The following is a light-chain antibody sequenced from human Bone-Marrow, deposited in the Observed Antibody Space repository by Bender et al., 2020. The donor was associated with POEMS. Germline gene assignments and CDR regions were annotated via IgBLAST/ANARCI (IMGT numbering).Light chain of an antibody. Sequence: SLELTQPPSVSVSPGQTARITCSRDTLPKQYVHWYQLKPGQAPVLVIYKDTERPSGIPERFAGSTSGNTATLTISGTQAMDEADYYCQAWDSNSYVFGTGTKVTVL. CDR3: QAWDSNSYV. CDR2: KDT. CDR1: TLPKQY. V-gene: IGLV3-1*01. J-gene: IGLJ1*01.